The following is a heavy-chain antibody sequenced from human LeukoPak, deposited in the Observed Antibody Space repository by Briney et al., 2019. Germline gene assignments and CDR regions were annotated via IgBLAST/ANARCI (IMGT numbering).Heavy chain of an antibody. V-gene: IGHV5-51*01. J-gene: IGHJ4*02. CDR1: GYSFTRYW. CDR3: ARLGVEYSSGWTDDDY. Sequence: GESLQISCKGSGYSFTRYWIGWVRQVPGKGLEWMGIIYPGDSNTRYSPSFQGQVTVSADKSISTAYLQWSRLKASDTAMYYCARLGVEYSSGWTDDDYWGQGTLVTVSS. CDR2: IYPGDSNT. D-gene: IGHD6-19*01.